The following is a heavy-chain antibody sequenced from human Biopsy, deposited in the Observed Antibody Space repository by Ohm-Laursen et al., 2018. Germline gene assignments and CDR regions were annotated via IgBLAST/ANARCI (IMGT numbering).Heavy chain of an antibody. CDR2: IYYSGST. CDR3: ARAPADQYAARNYYSSHAFDM. Sequence: TLSLTCTVSGGSIYNFFWSWIRQPPGKGLEWIGYIYYSGSTNYNPSLKSRVTISVDRSKNHFSLELSSVTAADTAVYFCARAPADQYAARNYYSSHAFDMWGQGTKVTVSS. CDR1: GGSIYNFF. D-gene: IGHD3-10*01. J-gene: IGHJ3*02. V-gene: IGHV4-59*01.